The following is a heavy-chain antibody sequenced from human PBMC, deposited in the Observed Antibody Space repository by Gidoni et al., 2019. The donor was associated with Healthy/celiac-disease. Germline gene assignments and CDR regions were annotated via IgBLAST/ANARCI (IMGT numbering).Heavy chain of an antibody. D-gene: IGHD6-13*01. J-gene: IGHJ4*02. Sequence: KGLEWIGYIYYSGSTYYNPSLKSRVTISVDTSKNQFSLKLSSVTAADTAVYYCARGVAAAGTDDYWGQGTLVTVSS. V-gene: IGHV4-30-4*01. CDR2: IYYSGST. CDR3: ARGVAAAGTDDY.